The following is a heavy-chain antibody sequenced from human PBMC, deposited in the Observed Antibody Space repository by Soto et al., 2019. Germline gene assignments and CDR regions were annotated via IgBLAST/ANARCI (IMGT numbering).Heavy chain of an antibody. V-gene: IGHV1-69*08. J-gene: IGHJ6*02. Sequence: QVQLVQSGAEVKKPGSSVKISCKASGGTFSRYSITWVRQAPGHGLEWIGRIIPIFGTASYAQKFQGRVTSTADECKSTAYMELSSLSTDDTAVYYCAREDRDRGTGLVPAAIDGMDVWGQGTTVTVSS. CDR1: GGTFSRYS. CDR2: IIPIFGTA. D-gene: IGHD2-2*01. CDR3: AREDRDRGTGLVPAAIDGMDV.